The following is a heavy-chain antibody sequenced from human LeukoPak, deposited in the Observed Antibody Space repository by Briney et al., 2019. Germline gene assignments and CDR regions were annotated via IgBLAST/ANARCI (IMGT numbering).Heavy chain of an antibody. D-gene: IGHD4-11*01. Sequence: AETLSLTCTVSGGSIGSSSYYWGWIRQPPGKGLEWIGSIYYSGSTYYNPSLKSRVTISVDTSKNQFSLKLSSVTAADTAVYYCARQDLTVTNYWGQGTLVTVSS. V-gene: IGHV4-39*01. J-gene: IGHJ4*02. CDR1: GGSIGSSSYY. CDR3: ARQDLTVTNY. CDR2: IYYSGST.